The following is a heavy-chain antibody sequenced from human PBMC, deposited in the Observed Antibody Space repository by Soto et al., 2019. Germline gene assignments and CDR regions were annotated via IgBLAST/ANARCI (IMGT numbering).Heavy chain of an antibody. D-gene: IGHD2-15*01. V-gene: IGHV3-30-3*01. CDR1: GFTFGSYA. J-gene: IGHJ6*02. Sequence: PGGSLRLSCAASGFTFGSYAMHWVRQAPGKGLEWVAVISYDGSNKYYADSVKGRLTISRDNSKNTLYLQMNSLRAEDTAVYYCAREYGGGSWAIYYYYYYGMDVWGQGTTVTVSS. CDR3: AREYGGGSWAIYYYYYYGMDV. CDR2: ISYDGSNK.